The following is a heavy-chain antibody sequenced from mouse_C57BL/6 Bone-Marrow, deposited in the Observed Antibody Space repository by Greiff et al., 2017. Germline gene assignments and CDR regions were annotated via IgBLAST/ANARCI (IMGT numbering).Heavy chain of an antibody. CDR2: IDPETGGT. CDR3: TRGAYYFDY. Sequence: ESGAELVRPGASVTLSCKASGYTFTDYEMHWVKQTPVHGLEWIGAIDPETGGTAYNQKFKGKAILTADKSSSTAYMELRSLTSEDSAVYYCTRGAYYFDYWGQGTTLTVSS. CDR1: GYTFTDYE. V-gene: IGHV1-15*01. J-gene: IGHJ2*01.